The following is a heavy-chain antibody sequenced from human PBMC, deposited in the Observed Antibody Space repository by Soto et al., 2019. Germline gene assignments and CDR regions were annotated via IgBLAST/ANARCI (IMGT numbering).Heavy chain of an antibody. CDR3: AKDVSGAVTPYFDS. Sequence: EVQLLESGGALVQPGGSLRLSCEAFGFTFTDHAMGWVRQAPGKGLEWVSLISASAGTTYYADSVRGRFTVSRDNGKSTLYLQMNSLRAEDTALYFCAKDVSGAVTPYFDSWGQGSQVTVSS. CDR1: GFTFTDHA. CDR2: ISASAGTT. J-gene: IGHJ4*02. V-gene: IGHV3-23*01. D-gene: IGHD4-17*01.